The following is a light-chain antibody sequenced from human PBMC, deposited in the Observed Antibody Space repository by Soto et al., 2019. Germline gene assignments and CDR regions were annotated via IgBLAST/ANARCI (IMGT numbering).Light chain of an antibody. Sequence: EIVLTQSPATLSLSPGERATLSCRASQSVTRYVAWYQQKPGQAPRLLISDASGRATGIPDRFSGSGSETDGSITINRLEPEDFEVYVCQQYGSSPITFGQGTRLEIK. CDR1: QSVTRY. J-gene: IGKJ5*01. CDR2: DAS. CDR3: QQYGSSPIT. V-gene: IGKV3-20*01.